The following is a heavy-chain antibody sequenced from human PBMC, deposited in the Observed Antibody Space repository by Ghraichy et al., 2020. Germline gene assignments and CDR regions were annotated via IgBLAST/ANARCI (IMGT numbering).Heavy chain of an antibody. Sequence: GGALRLSCAASGFTFSSYAMHWVRQAPGKGLEWVAVISYDGSNKYYADSVKGRFTISRDNSKNTLYLQMNSLRAEDTAVYYCAREQVGGSGSYYFPGDYWGQGTLVTVSS. CDR3: AREQVGGSGSYYFPGDY. CDR2: ISYDGSNK. CDR1: GFTFSSYA. D-gene: IGHD3-10*01. J-gene: IGHJ4*02. V-gene: IGHV3-30*04.